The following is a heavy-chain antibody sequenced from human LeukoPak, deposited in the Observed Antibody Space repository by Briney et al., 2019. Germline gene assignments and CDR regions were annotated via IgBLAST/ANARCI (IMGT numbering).Heavy chain of an antibody. V-gene: IGHV1-2*03. CDR1: GYTFTSYG. Sequence: LGASVKVSCKASGYTFTSYGISWVRQAPGQGLEWMGWINPNSGGTNYAQKFQGRVTMTRDTSISTAYMELSRLRSDDTAVYYCARADRWGIAVDPVFYWGQGTLVTVSS. CDR2: INPNSGGT. CDR3: ARADRWGIAVDPVFY. J-gene: IGHJ4*02. D-gene: IGHD6-19*01.